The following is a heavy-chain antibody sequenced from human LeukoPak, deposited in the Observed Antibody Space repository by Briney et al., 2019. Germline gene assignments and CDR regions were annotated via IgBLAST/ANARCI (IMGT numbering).Heavy chain of an antibody. V-gene: IGHV4-4*07. CDR1: GGSISSYY. Sequence: SETLSLTCTVSGGSISSYYWSWIRQPAGKGLEWIGRIYTSGSTNYNPSLKSRVTMSVDTSKNQFSLKLSSVTAADTAVYYCARDRDSGYEYYYYYFDYWGQGTLVTVSS. CDR3: ARDRDSGYEYYYYYFDY. J-gene: IGHJ4*02. CDR2: IYTSGST. D-gene: IGHD5-12*01.